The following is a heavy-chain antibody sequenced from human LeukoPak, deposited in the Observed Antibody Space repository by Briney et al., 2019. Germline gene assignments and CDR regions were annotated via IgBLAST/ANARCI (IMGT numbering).Heavy chain of an antibody. D-gene: IGHD3-22*01. Sequence: SETLSLTCTVSGGSISSYYWGWIRQPPGKGLEWIGSIYYSGSTYYNPSLKSRVTISVDTSKNQFSLKLSSVTAADTAVYYCARSTAPPYYYDSSGFYYFDYWGQGTLVTVSS. CDR3: ARSTAPPYYYDSSGFYYFDY. J-gene: IGHJ4*02. CDR1: GGSISSYY. V-gene: IGHV4-39*07. CDR2: IYYSGST.